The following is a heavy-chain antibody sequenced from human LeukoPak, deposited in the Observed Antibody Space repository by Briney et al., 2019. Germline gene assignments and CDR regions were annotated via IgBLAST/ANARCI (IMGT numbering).Heavy chain of an antibody. CDR3: AREFEYRISGAGY. Sequence: GGSLRLSCAASGFTFSSYSMNWVRQAPGKGLDWVSSMSINSGLKYHADSVKGRFTISRDNAKNSLYLQMNSLRAENTAVYYCAREFEYRISGAGYWGQGTLVTVSS. CDR1: GFTFSSYS. D-gene: IGHD6-6*01. J-gene: IGHJ4*02. CDR2: MSINSGLK. V-gene: IGHV3-21*01.